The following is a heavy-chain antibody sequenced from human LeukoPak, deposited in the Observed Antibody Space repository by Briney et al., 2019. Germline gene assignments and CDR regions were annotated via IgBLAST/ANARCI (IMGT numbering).Heavy chain of an antibody. D-gene: IGHD5-12*01. CDR3: ARRVGWLRLEAHFDY. J-gene: IGHJ4*02. CDR1: GGSFSGYY. CDR2: INHSGST. Sequence: SETLSLTCAVYGGSFSGYYWSWIRQPPGKGLEWIGEINHSGSTNYNPSLKSRVTISVDTSKNQFSLKLSSVTAADTAVYYCARRVGWLRLEAHFDYWGQGTLVTVSS. V-gene: IGHV4-34*01.